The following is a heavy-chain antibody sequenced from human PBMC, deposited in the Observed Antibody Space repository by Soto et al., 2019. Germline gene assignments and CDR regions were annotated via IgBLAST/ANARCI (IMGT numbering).Heavy chain of an antibody. J-gene: IGHJ5*02. CDR2: IDPEDGET. V-gene: IGHV1-24*01. CDR3: ATEAPNCSSTSCYFSPWFDP. CDR1: GYTLTELS. Sequence: GASVKVSCKVSGYTLTELSMDWVRQAPGKGLERKGGIDPEDGETIYAQKFQGRVTMTEDTSTDTAYMELSSLRSEDTAVYYCATEAPNCSSTSCYFSPWFDPWGQGTLVTVSS. D-gene: IGHD2-2*01.